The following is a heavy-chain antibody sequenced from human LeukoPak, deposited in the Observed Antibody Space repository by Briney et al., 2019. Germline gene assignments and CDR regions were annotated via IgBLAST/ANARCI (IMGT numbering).Heavy chain of an antibody. CDR3: TTERASNYYDSSGYDAFDI. J-gene: IGHJ3*02. D-gene: IGHD3-22*01. V-gene: IGHV3-15*01. CDR1: GFTFSNAW. CDR2: IKSKTDGGTT. Sequence: GGSLRLSCAASGFTFSNAWMSWVRQAPGKGLEWVGRIKSKTDGGTTDYAAPVKGRFTISRDDSKNTLYLQMNSLKTEDTAVYYCTTERASNYYDSSGYDAFDIWGQGTMVTVSS.